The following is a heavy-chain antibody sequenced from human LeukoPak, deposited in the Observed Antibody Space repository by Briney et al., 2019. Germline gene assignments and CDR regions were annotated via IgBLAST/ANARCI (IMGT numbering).Heavy chain of an antibody. CDR1: GYTFTGFY. CDR2: MNPNTGGT. D-gene: IGHD3-22*01. Sequence: ASVKVSCKASGYTFTGFYIHWVRQAPGQGLEWMGWMNPNTGGTNYAQRFHGRVSMTRDTSITTACMELSSLTSDDTAVYYCARLARESSGFDYWGQGTLVTVSS. V-gene: IGHV1-2*02. CDR3: ARLARESSGFDY. J-gene: IGHJ4*02.